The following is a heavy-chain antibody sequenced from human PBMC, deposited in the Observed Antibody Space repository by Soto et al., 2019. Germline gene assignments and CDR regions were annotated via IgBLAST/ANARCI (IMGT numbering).Heavy chain of an antibody. CDR1: GGSISSYY. J-gene: IGHJ4*02. V-gene: IGHV4-34*01. CDR3: ARLSGSNYYTVAY. D-gene: IGHD1-26*01. CDR2: INHSGSF. Sequence: TSETLSLTCTVSGGSISSYYWSWIRQPPGKGLEWIGEINHSGSFNYNPSLKSRVTISVDTPKNQFSLKLSSMTAADTAVYYCARLSGSNYYTVAYWGQGILVTVSS.